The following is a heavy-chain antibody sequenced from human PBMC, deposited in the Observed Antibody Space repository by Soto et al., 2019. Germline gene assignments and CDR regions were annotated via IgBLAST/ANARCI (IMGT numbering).Heavy chain of an antibody. J-gene: IGHJ4*02. CDR2: IKQDGSEK. D-gene: IGHD2-15*01. CDR3: ARGAGYCSGGSCYYFDY. CDR1: GFTFSSYW. V-gene: IGHV3-7*01. Sequence: PGGSLRLSCAASGFTFSSYWMSWVRQAPGKGLEWVANIKQDGSEKYYVDSVKGRFTISRDNAKNSLYLQMNSLRAEDTAVYYCARGAGYCSGGSCYYFDYWGQGTLVTVSS.